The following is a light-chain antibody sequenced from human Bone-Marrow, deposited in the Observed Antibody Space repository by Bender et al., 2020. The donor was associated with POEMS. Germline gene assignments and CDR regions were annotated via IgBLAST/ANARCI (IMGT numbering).Light chain of an antibody. V-gene: IGLV6-57*02. Sequence: VLTQPHSVSESPGKTVIISCSGSSGNIASNYVQWYQQRPGSAPTNVIYQDNRRPSGVPDRFSGSIDGSSNSASLTISGLKTEDEADYYCQSYDSYNVVFGGGTKLTVL. CDR2: QDN. CDR3: QSYDSYNVV. J-gene: IGLJ3*02. CDR1: SGNIASNY.